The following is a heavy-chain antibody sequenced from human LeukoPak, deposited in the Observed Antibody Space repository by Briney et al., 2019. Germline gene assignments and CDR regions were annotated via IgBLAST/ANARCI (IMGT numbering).Heavy chain of an antibody. D-gene: IGHD2/OR15-2a*01. J-gene: IGHJ6*03. CDR1: GFTFSSYG. V-gene: IGHV3-30*03. CDR3: ARDWCSTTVCFVVSAYMDV. Sequence: GGSLRLSCAASGFTFSSYGMHWVRQAPGKGLEWVALLSYDGSYQYYADSVKGRFTISRDISKNTLYLQMNSLRPEDTAVYYCARDWCSTTVCFVVSAYMDVWGKGTSVTVSS. CDR2: LSYDGSYQ.